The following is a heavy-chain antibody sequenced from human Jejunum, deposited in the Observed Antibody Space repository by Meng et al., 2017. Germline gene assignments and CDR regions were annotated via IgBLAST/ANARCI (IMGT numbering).Heavy chain of an antibody. Sequence: DVQLGASGGGLVQPGGSLRLSLAASGFTFSDYYMDGPRQAPGKGLEWIGRIRNKVNSYSTEYAASVKGRFAVSRDDSKNSLYLQMTSLKAEDTAVYYCGRVREVGADWGQGTLVTVSS. J-gene: IGHJ4*02. CDR3: GRVREVGAD. V-gene: IGHV3-72*01. CDR1: GFTFSDYY. D-gene: IGHD1-26*01. CDR2: IRNKVNSYST.